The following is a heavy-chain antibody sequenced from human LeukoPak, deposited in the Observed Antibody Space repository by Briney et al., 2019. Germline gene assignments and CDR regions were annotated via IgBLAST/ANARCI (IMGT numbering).Heavy chain of an antibody. CDR3: ARDFGEQQLGDC. CDR2: IIPIFGTA. Sequence: ASVKVSCKASGGTFSSYAISWVRQAPGQGLEWMGGIIPIFGTANYAQKFQGRVTITADESTSTAYMELRSLRSDDTAVYYCARDFGEQQLGDCWGQGTLVTVSS. D-gene: IGHD6-13*01. CDR1: GGTFSSYA. J-gene: IGHJ4*02. V-gene: IGHV1-69*01.